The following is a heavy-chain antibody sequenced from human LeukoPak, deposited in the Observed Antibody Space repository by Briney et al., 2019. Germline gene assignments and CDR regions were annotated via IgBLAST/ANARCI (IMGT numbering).Heavy chain of an antibody. CDR3: ARDMGDGYGIFDY. V-gene: IGHV4-59*01. D-gene: IGHD5-24*01. CDR1: GGSISSYY. J-gene: IGHJ4*02. Sequence: SETLSLTCTVSGGSISSYYWSWIRQPPGKGLEWIGYIYYSGSTNYNPSLKSRVTISVDTSKNQFSLKLSSVTAADTAVYYCARDMGDGYGIFDYWGQGTLVTVSS. CDR2: IYYSGST.